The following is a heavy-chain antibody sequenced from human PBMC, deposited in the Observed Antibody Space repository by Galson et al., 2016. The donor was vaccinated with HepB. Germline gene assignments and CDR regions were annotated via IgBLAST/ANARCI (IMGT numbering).Heavy chain of an antibody. CDR3: ARERGNYAYFDY. D-gene: IGHD4-11*01. J-gene: IGHJ4*02. V-gene: IGHV1-18*01. CDR1: GYTFASYG. Sequence: SVKVSCKASGYTFASYGIAWARQAPGQGLEWMGWISSYDDNIKYAQKFQGRLTMTIDSSTDTAYMELRSLRSDDTAIYYCARERGNYAYFDYWGQGTLVTVSS. CDR2: ISSYDDNI.